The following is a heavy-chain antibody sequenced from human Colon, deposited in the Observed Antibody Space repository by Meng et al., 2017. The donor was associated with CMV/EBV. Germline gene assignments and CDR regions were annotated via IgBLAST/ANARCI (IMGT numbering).Heavy chain of an antibody. D-gene: IGHD3-22*01. Sequence: GGSLSLSCAASGFALASYPMTWVRQTPGKGLEWVSTIYGANGDTHYVESVKGRFTISRDNSKNTLLLQRKSLGGEDTAAYYCARGLNPYDMSGSEAHWGQGTLVTVSS. CDR3: ARGLNPYDMSGSEAH. V-gene: IGHV3-23*05. CDR1: GFALASYP. J-gene: IGHJ4*02. CDR2: IYGANGDT.